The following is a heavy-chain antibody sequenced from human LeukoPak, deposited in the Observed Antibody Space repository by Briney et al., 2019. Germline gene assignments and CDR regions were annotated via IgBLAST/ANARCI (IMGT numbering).Heavy chain of an antibody. CDR3: ARVTESYGSGRRHNYYYYYMDV. V-gene: IGHV4-4*07. J-gene: IGHJ6*03. CDR2: IYTSGST. D-gene: IGHD3-10*01. Sequence: PSETLSLTCTVSGDSISSDDYYWSWIRQPAGKGLEWIGRIYTSGSTNYNPSLKSRVAMSVDTSKNQFSLKLSSVTAADTAVYYCARVTESYGSGRRHNYYYYYMDVWGKGTTVTISS. CDR1: GDSISSDDYY.